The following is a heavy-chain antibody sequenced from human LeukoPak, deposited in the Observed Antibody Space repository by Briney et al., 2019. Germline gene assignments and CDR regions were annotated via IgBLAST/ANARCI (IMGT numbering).Heavy chain of an antibody. CDR2: IYYRGCT. Sequence: SETLSISCTVPAGSRSSSSYYWGWIRPPPGRGLEWIGSIYYRGCTYYNPCLKSRVTISVDTSKNQFSLTLSSVTAADTAVYYSARLVDYNWFDPWGQGTLVIVSA. CDR3: ARLVDYNWFDP. D-gene: IGHD2-15*01. J-gene: IGHJ5*02. CDR1: AGSRSSSSYY. V-gene: IGHV4-39*01.